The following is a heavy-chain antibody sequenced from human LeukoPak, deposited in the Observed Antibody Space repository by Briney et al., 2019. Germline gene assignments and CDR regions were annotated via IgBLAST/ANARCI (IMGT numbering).Heavy chain of an antibody. CDR3: AREVLLWFGELSQFDY. CDR2: IYHSGST. Sequence: SETLSLTCAVSGYSISSGYYWGWIRQPPGKGLEWIGSIYHSGSTYYNPSLKSRVTISVDTSMNQFSLKLSSVTAADTAVYYCAREVLLWFGELSQFDYWGQGTLVTVSS. D-gene: IGHD3-10*01. V-gene: IGHV4-38-2*02. J-gene: IGHJ4*02. CDR1: GYSISSGYY.